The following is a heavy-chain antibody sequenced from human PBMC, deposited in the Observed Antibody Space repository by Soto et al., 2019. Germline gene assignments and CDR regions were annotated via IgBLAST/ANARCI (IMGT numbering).Heavy chain of an antibody. D-gene: IGHD2-15*01. CDR1: GFTFSSYW. Sequence: EVQLVESGGGLVQPGGSLRLSCAASGFTFSSYWMHWVRQAPGKGLVWVSRINSVGSSTSYAESVKGRLTISRDNANNTLYMQMNSRRAEDTAVYYCVRSSMVVAAATREDYWGQGTLVTVSS. V-gene: IGHV3-74*01. J-gene: IGHJ4*02. CDR3: VRSSMVVAAATREDY. CDR2: INSVGSST.